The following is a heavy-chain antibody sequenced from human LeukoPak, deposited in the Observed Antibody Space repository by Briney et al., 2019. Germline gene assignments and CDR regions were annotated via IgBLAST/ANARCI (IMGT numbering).Heavy chain of an antibody. Sequence: ASVKASCKASGYTFTVYAIHWLRLAPGQRLEWMGGINADNGNTKYSQKFQGRVTITRDTSASTAYMELSSLRSEDTAVYYCARDRGTYIVVVPAACLDYWGQGTLVTVSS. CDR1: GYTFTVYA. V-gene: IGHV1-3*01. J-gene: IGHJ4*02. CDR2: INADNGNT. D-gene: IGHD2-2*01. CDR3: ARDRGTYIVVVPAACLDY.